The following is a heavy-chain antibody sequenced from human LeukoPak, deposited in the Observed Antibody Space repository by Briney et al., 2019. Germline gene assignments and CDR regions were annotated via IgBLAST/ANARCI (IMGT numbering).Heavy chain of an antibody. J-gene: IGHJ4*02. CDR1: GFIFSSSW. CDR2: IKPDGSEK. CDR3: ARNYY. Sequence: PGGTLRLSCAASGFIFSSSWMSWVRQAPGKGLEWVASIKPDGSEKYYVDSVKGRFTISRDNAKNSLYLQMNSLRAEDTAVYYCARNYYWGQGSLVTVS. V-gene: IGHV3-7*05.